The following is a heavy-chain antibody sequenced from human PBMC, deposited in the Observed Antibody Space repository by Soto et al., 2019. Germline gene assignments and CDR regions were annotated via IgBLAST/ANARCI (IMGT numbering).Heavy chain of an antibody. D-gene: IGHD3-10*01. J-gene: IGHJ4*02. Sequence: EVQLLESGGGLVQPGGSLRLSCAASGFTFNIYAMSWVRQAPGKALEWVSSIGGNDATFYADSVKGRFTISRDNSKNTLYLQMNSLRDDDTAVYFCAKDQPSISELLSSFDYWGQGTLVSVSS. CDR1: GFTFNIYA. CDR2: IGGNDAT. CDR3: AKDQPSISELLSSFDY. V-gene: IGHV3-23*01.